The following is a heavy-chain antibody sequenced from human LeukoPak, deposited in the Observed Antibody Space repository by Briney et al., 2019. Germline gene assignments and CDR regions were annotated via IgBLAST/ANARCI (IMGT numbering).Heavy chain of an antibody. CDR1: GFTFSSYA. D-gene: IGHD6-19*01. J-gene: IGHJ4*02. V-gene: IGHV3-23*01. Sequence: GGSLRLSCAASGFTFSSYAMSWVRETPGKGLEWVSAISGSGGSTYYADSVKGRLTISRDNSKNTLYLQMNSLRAEDTAVYYCANGSSPPVAGLLDYWGQGTLVTVSS. CDR2: ISGSGGST. CDR3: ANGSSPPVAGLLDY.